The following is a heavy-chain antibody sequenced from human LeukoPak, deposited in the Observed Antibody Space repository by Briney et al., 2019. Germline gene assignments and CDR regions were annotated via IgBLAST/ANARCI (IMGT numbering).Heavy chain of an antibody. CDR3: ARRSKSSAIWYYFDY. CDR2: IGGSGDIT. CDR1: GFSFSSYG. J-gene: IGHJ4*02. Sequence: PGGSLRLSCAASGFSFSSYGINWVRQAPGKGLEWVSGIGGSGDITYYADSVKGRFTISRDNSRNTLYLQMNSLRAEDTAVYYCARRSKSSAIWYYFDYWGQGTLVTVSS. V-gene: IGHV3-23*01. D-gene: IGHD6-25*01.